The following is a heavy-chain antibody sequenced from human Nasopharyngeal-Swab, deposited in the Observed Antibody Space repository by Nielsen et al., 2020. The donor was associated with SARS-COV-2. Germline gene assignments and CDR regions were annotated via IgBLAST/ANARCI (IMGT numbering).Heavy chain of an antibody. CDR3: ARGVRLTRITMVRGPIESVYGMDV. Sequence: LETLSLTCAVYGGSFSGYCWSWIRQPPGKGLEWIGEINHSGSTNYNPSLKSRVTISVDTSKNQFSLKLSSVTAADTAVYYCARGVRLTRITMVRGPIESVYGMDVWGQGTTVTVSS. D-gene: IGHD3-10*01. J-gene: IGHJ6*02. CDR2: INHSGST. V-gene: IGHV4-34*01. CDR1: GGSFSGYC.